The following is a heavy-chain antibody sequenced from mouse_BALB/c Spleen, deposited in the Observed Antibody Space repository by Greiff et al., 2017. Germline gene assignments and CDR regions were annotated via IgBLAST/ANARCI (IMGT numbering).Heavy chain of an antibody. J-gene: IGHJ1*01. CDR3: ARRATVVAGGVDV. CDR2: INPNNGGT. Sequence: EVQLQQSGPELVKPGASVKISCKTSGYTFTEYTMHWVKQSHGKSLEWIGGINPNNGGTSYNQKFKGKATLTADKSSSTAYMQLSSLTSEDSAVYFCARRATVVAGGVDVWGAGTTVTVSS. D-gene: IGHD1-1*01. V-gene: IGHV1-18*01. CDR1: GYTFTEYT.